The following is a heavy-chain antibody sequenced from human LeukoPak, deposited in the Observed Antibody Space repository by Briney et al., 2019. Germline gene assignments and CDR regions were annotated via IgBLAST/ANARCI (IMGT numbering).Heavy chain of an antibody. J-gene: IGHJ4*02. CDR1: GGSISSYY. CDR2: IYYSGST. Sequence: SETLSLTCTVSGGSISSYYWSWIRQPPGKGLEWIGYIYYSGSTNYNPSLKSRVTISVDTSKNQFPLKLSSVTAADTAIYYCAREFSGTSIAARVFDSWGQGTLVTVSS. CDR3: AREFSGTSIAARVFDS. D-gene: IGHD6-6*01. V-gene: IGHV4-59*12.